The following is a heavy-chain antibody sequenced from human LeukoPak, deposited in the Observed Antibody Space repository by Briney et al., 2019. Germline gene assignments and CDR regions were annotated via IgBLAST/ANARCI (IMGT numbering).Heavy chain of an antibody. D-gene: IGHD2-15*01. V-gene: IGHV3-13*01. Sequence: GGSLRLSCAASGFTFSSYWMHWVRRPTGKGLEWVSAIATGGDTFYSASVKGRFTVSRQNAKSSLYLQMNSLRAGDTAVYYCARGGRDGFDIWGQGTRVTVSS. CDR1: GFTFSSYW. J-gene: IGHJ3*02. CDR2: IATGGDT. CDR3: ARGGRDGFDI.